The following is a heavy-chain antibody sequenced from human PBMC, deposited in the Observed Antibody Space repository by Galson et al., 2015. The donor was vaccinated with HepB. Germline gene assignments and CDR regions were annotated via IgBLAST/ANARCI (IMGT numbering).Heavy chain of an antibody. V-gene: IGHV3-15*01. J-gene: IGHJ4*02. Sequence: SLRLSCAGSGFTFSSVWMTWGRQAPGKGLGWVGRIKSKTNGGTADYAAPVKGRSTISRGDSKNALDLEVNSLKTEDSAVYYCATEASYDSSHWIVFDYWGPGTLLTVSP. D-gene: IGHD3-22*01. CDR1: GFTFSSVW. CDR3: ATEASYDSSHWIVFDY. CDR2: IKSKTNGGTA.